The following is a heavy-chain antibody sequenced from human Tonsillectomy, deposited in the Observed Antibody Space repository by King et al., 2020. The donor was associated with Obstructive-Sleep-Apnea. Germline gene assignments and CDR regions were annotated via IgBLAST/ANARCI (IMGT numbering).Heavy chain of an antibody. CDR1: AFPFTVSA. J-gene: IGHJ4*02. D-gene: IGHD3-10*01. CDR3: CSNRGSGTYDSEYYFDY. V-gene: IGHV3-73*01. Sequence: VQLVESGGGLVQPGESLKLSCATSAFPFTVSAIHWVRQASGKGLEWVGRIRTKTDNYATSYTESMRGRFSISRDDSRDTAYRQMNSLTTEDTAVYYCCSNRGSGTYDSEYYFDYWGQGTLVTASS. CDR2: IRTKTDNYAT.